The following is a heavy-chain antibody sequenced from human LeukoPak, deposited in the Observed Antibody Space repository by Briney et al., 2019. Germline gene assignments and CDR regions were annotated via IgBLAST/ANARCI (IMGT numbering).Heavy chain of an antibody. J-gene: IGHJ3*02. CDR3: ARDRNAFDI. Sequence: GGSLRLSCAASEFTFSGYWMSWVRQAPGKGLEWVANIKQDGSEKYYVDSVKGRFTISRENAKNSVYLQMNSLRVEDTAVYYCARDRNAFDIWGQGTVVTVSS. CDR1: EFTFSGYW. CDR2: IKQDGSEK. V-gene: IGHV3-7*01.